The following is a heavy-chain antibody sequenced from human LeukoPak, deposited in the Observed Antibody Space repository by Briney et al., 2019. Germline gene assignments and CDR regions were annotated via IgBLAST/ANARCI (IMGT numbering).Heavy chain of an antibody. Sequence: PGRSLRLSCAASGFTFSTFAMHWVRQAPGKGLEWVAIISYVGTYKYYADSVKGRFTISRDNSKNTLYLQMNSLRAEDTAVYYCARDAYGGNSGYYIDYWGQGALVTVSS. CDR2: ISYVGTYK. CDR3: ARDAYGGNSGYYIDY. J-gene: IGHJ4*02. CDR1: GFTFSTFA. D-gene: IGHD4-23*01. V-gene: IGHV3-30*04.